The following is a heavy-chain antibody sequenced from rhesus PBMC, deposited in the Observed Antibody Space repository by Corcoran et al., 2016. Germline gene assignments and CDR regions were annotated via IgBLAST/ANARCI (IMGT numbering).Heavy chain of an antibody. CDR2: VDPGYGEK. D-gene: IGHD2-15*01. J-gene: IGHJ5-2*02. CDR1: GYTFTELS. CDR3: ARVSTCGGSLDV. Sequence: EVQLVQSGAEVKKPGASVKVSCKVSGYTFTELSMHWVRQAPGKGIEWVRGVDPGYGEKKHAEKFEGRVTMTEETSTDTAYMELSSLRSEDTAVYYCARVSTCGGSLDVWGRGVLVTVSS. V-gene: IGHV1-156*01.